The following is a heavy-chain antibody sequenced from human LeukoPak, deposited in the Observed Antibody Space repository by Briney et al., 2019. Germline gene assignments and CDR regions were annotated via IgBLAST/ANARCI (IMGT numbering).Heavy chain of an antibody. J-gene: IGHJ4*02. Sequence: ASVKVSCKASGYTFTSYGISWVRQAPGQGLEWMGWISAYNGNTNYAQKLQGRVTMTTDTSTSTAYMELRSLRSDDTAVYYCARDAADYDFWSGYYGYWGQGTLVTVSS. D-gene: IGHD3-3*01. CDR3: ARDAADYDFWSGYYGY. CDR1: GYTFTSYG. CDR2: ISAYNGNT. V-gene: IGHV1-18*01.